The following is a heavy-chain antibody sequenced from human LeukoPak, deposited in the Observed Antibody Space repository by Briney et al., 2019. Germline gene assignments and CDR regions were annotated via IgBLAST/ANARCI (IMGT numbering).Heavy chain of an antibody. J-gene: IGHJ4*02. CDR2: IIPIFGTA. CDR3: ARVRITMVRGVYSPLDY. D-gene: IGHD3-10*01. Sequence: ASVKVSCKASGGTFTSYAISWVRQPPGQGLEWREGIIPIFGTANYAQKFQGRVTITADESTSTAYMELSSLRSEDTAVYYCARVRITMVRGVYSPLDYWGQGTLVTVSS. V-gene: IGHV1-69*13. CDR1: GGTFTSYA.